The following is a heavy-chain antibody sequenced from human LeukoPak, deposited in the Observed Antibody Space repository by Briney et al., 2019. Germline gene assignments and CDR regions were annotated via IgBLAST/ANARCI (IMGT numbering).Heavy chain of an antibody. Sequence: PGRSLRLSCAASGFTFGSYDMHWVRQAPGKGLEWVAVIWYDGNNKYYADSVKGRFTISRDISKNTLYLQMNSLRAEDTAVYYCARHKDWTFDYWGQGTLVTVSS. D-gene: IGHD3/OR15-3a*01. J-gene: IGHJ4*02. CDR1: GFTFGSYD. CDR2: IWYDGNNK. CDR3: ARHKDWTFDY. V-gene: IGHV3-33*01.